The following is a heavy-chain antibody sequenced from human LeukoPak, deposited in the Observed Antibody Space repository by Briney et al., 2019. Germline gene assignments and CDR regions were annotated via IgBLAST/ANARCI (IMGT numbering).Heavy chain of an antibody. CDR2: ISSSGSTI. Sequence: PGGSLRLSCAASGLTFSDYYMSWIRQAPGKGLEWVSYISSSGSTIYYADSVKGRFTISRDNAKNSLYLQMNSLRAEDTAVYYCARGRPYSSSWNDYWGQGTLVTVSS. J-gene: IGHJ4*02. CDR3: ARGRPYSSSWNDY. CDR1: GLTFSDYY. D-gene: IGHD6-13*01. V-gene: IGHV3-11*04.